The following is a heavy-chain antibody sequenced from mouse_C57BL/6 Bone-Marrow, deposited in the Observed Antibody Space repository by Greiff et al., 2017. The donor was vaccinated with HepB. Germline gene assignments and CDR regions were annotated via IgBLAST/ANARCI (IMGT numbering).Heavy chain of an antibody. CDR3: AIHYGSSGYAMDY. V-gene: IGHV1-74*01. Sequence: QVQLQQPGAELVKPGASVKVSCKASGYTFTSYWMHWVKQRPGQGLEWIGRIHPSDSDTNYNQKFKGKATLTVDKSSSTAYMQRSILTSEDSAVYYCAIHYGSSGYAMDYWGQGTSVTVSS. CDR2: IHPSDSDT. D-gene: IGHD1-1*01. J-gene: IGHJ4*01. CDR1: GYTFTSYW.